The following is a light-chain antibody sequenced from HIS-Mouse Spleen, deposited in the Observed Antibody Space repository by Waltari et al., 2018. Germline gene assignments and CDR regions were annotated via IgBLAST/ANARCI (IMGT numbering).Light chain of an antibody. CDR3: CSYAGSSTFEV. V-gene: IGLV2-23*03. J-gene: IGLJ2*01. Sequence: QSALTQSASVSGSPGQSITISCTGTSSDVGSYNLVSWYQQHPGKAPKLMIYEGSKRPSGVSKRFSGSKSGNTASLTISGLQAEDEADYYCCSYAGSSTFEVFGGGTKLTVL. CDR2: EGS. CDR1: SSDVGSYNL.